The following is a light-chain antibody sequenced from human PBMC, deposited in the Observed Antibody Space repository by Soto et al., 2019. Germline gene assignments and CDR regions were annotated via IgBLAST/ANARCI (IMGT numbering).Light chain of an antibody. Sequence: DIQMTQSPSSLSASVGDRVTITCRASQSISTYLHWYQQKPGKAPNLLIYAASTLQSGVPSRFSGSGSVTDFTRNISSLQPEDFATYFCQPGYSTPLTFGGGTKVDIK. V-gene: IGKV1-39*01. J-gene: IGKJ4*01. CDR3: QPGYSTPLT. CDR1: QSISTY. CDR2: AAS.